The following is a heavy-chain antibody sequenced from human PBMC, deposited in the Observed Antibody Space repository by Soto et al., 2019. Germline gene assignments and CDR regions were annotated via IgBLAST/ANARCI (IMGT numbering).Heavy chain of an antibody. V-gene: IGHV1-18*01. J-gene: IGHJ4*02. CDR3: ARGRYGEY. CDR2: ISAHNGNT. CDR1: GYAFTTYG. D-gene: IGHD3-10*01. Sequence: QVHLVQSGAEVKKPGASVKVSCKGSGYAFTTYGITWVRQAPGQGLEWMGWISAHNGNTNYAQKLQGRVSVTRDTSPSTEYMELRSLRSDDTAVYYCARGRYGEYWGQGALVIVSS.